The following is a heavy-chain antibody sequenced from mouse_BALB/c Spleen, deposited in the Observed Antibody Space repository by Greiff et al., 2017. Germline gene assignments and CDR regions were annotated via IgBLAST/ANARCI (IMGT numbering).Heavy chain of an antibody. D-gene: IGHD1-1*01. CDR2: ISSGSSTI. CDR1: GFTFSSFG. V-gene: IGHV5-17*02. J-gene: IGHJ1*01. CDR3: ARRGSFTTVGEDWYFDV. Sequence: EVKLVESGGGLVQPGGSRKLSCAASGFTFSSFGMHWVRQAPEKGLEWVAYISSGSSTIYYADTVKGRFTISRDNPKNTLFLQMTSLRSEDTAMYYCARRGSFTTVGEDWYFDVWGAGTTVTVSS.